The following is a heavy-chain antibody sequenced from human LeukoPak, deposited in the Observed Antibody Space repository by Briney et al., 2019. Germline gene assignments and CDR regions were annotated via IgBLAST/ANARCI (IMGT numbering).Heavy chain of an antibody. CDR2: ICDSGSI. Sequence: SETLSLTCTASGGPVGSGTYCWSWIRQPPGKTLEWIGYICDSGSIDHNPSLKSRVTMTRDTSTSTVYMELSSLRSEDTAVYYCAREGYSGYGFDYWGQGTLVTVSS. CDR3: AREGYSGYGFDY. V-gene: IGHV4-61*01. D-gene: IGHD5-12*01. J-gene: IGHJ4*02. CDR1: GGPVGSGTYC.